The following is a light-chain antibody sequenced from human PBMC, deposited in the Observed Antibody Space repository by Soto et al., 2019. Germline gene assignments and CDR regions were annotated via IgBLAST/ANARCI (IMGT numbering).Light chain of an antibody. CDR2: DVS. Sequence: QSALTQPPSASGSPGQSVTISCTGTSSDIGAYIYVSWYQQHPGKAPRLMIYDVSKRPPGVPDRFSGSKSGYTASLTVSGLQPEDEAEYYCTSFAGSNDLGVFGGGTKLTVL. CDR1: SSDIGAYIY. J-gene: IGLJ2*01. V-gene: IGLV2-8*01. CDR3: TSFAGSNDLGV.